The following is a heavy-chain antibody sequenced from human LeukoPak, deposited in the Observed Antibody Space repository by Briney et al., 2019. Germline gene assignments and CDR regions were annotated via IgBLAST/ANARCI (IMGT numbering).Heavy chain of an antibody. CDR2: IRYDGSNK. J-gene: IGHJ4*02. D-gene: IGHD3-10*01. CDR3: ARSYSTMVRGVIGY. CDR1: GFTFSSYG. V-gene: IGHV3-30*02. Sequence: PGGSLRLSCAASGFTFSSYGMHWVRQAPGKGLEWVAFIRYDGSNKYYADSVKGRFTISRDNSKNTLYLQMNSLRSDDTAVYYCARSYSTMVRGVIGYWGQGTLVTVSS.